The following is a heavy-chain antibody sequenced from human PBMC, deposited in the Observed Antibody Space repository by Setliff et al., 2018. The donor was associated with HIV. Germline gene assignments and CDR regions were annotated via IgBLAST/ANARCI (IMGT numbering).Heavy chain of an antibody. D-gene: IGHD2-2*01. CDR3: SRTTVVAVPAANYYFDP. Sequence: PSETLSLTCTVSGSSISRGGFYWSWIRHHPGKGLEWIGYVNYRGTTYYNPSLKSRAAILVDTSTNQFSLNVRSVTVADTAVYYCSRTTVVAVPAANYYFDPWGQGTPVTVSS. CDR1: GSSISRGGFY. CDR2: VNYRGTT. V-gene: IGHV4-31*03. J-gene: IGHJ4*02.